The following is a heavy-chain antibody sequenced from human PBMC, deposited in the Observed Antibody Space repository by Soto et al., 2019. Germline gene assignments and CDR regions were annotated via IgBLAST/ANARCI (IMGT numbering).Heavy chain of an antibody. CDR2: MSNDGDRI. D-gene: IGHD5-12*01. Sequence: EVQLLESGGGSIQPGGSLRLSCVASGFIFSNYGMTWVRQAPGKGLEWVSGMSNDGDRIYYADSVRGRFTISRDNSKNTLFLQMNRLRAEYTVLYYCAKDIYRNSYGFDVWGQGTMVTVS. J-gene: IGHJ3*01. CDR1: GFIFSNYG. CDR3: AKDIYRNSYGFDV. V-gene: IGHV3-23*01.